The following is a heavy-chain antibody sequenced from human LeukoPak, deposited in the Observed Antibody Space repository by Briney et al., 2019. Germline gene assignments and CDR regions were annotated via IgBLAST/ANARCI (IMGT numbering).Heavy chain of an antibody. CDR2: ITNDGSST. Sequence: GXSLRLSCAASGFTFSTYSMNWVRQAPGKGLVWVSRITNDGSSTTYADSVKGRFTISRDNTKNSLYLQMNSLRAEDAALYYCAAGDAMDYWGQGTLVSVSS. J-gene: IGHJ4*02. V-gene: IGHV3-74*01. CDR3: AAGDAMDY. CDR1: GFTFSTYS.